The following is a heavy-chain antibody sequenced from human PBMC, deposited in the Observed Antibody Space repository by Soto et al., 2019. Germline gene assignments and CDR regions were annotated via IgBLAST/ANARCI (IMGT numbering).Heavy chain of an antibody. D-gene: IGHD3-10*01. CDR1: GFSLTTSGVG. J-gene: IGHJ3*01. V-gene: IGHV2-5*02. CDR2: IHWDDTE. CDR3: AHLLWFGDGALDV. Sequence: QITLKESGPTQVRPTQTLTLTCTFSGFSLTTSGVGVDWISPPPGKALEFFALIHWDDTERYWSSLKSRLTIRKDTSKNQVVLTMSNVDHVDTGTYFCAHLLWFGDGALDVWGQGKMVTVSS.